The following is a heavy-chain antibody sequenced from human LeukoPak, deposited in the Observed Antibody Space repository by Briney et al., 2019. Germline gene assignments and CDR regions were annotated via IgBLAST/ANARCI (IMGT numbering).Heavy chain of an antibody. CDR1: DFSFSNYA. D-gene: IGHD1-26*01. CDR3: AKTGGVLNWFDP. V-gene: IGHV3-23*01. Sequence: GGSLRLSCAASDFSFSNYAMSWVRQAPGKGLEWVSAVSNSGGSTYYADSVKGRFTISRDNSKNTLYLQMNSLRAEDTAVYYCAKTGGVLNWFDPWGQGTLVTVSS. J-gene: IGHJ5*02. CDR2: VSNSGGST.